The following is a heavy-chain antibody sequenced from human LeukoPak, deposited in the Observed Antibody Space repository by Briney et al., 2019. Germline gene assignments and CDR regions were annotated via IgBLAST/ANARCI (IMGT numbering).Heavy chain of an antibody. Sequence: ASVKVSCKASGYTFTSYGISWVRQAPGQGLEWMGWISAYNGNTNYAQKLQGRVTMTRDTSISTAYMELSRLRSDDTAVYYCARLETRTTIFGVGKDYWGQGTLVTVSS. CDR2: ISAYNGNT. J-gene: IGHJ4*02. V-gene: IGHV1-18*01. D-gene: IGHD3-3*01. CDR3: ARLETRTTIFGVGKDY. CDR1: GYTFTSYG.